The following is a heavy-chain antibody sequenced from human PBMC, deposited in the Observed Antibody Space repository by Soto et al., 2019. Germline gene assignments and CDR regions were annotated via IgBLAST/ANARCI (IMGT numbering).Heavy chain of an antibody. D-gene: IGHD1-26*01. CDR3: AKDPRGIVGAGAWLDS. Sequence: QVHLVESGGDVVQPGRSLRLSCAASGFSFSSYAIHWVRQAPGKGLEWVAVISYDGSDMYYGDSVKGRFTISRDNSNNTLYLQMNSLRPDDTALYYCAKDPRGIVGAGAWLDSWDQGTLVIVSS. V-gene: IGHV3-30*18. CDR2: ISYDGSDM. CDR1: GFSFSSYA. J-gene: IGHJ4*02.